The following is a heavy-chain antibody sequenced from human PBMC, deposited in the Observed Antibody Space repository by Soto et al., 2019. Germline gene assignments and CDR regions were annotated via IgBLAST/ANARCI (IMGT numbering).Heavy chain of an antibody. D-gene: IGHD3-3*01. CDR2: INPSGGST. CDR1: GYSFTDYH. Sequence: ASVKVSCKASGYSFTDYHIHWVRQAPGQGLEWMGIINPSGGSTSYAQKFQGRVTMTRDTSTSTVYVELSSLKSEDTAVYYCARVEGFWSGYYTGHLDYWGQGTLVTVSS. V-gene: IGHV1-46*01. CDR3: ARVEGFWSGYYTGHLDY. J-gene: IGHJ4*02.